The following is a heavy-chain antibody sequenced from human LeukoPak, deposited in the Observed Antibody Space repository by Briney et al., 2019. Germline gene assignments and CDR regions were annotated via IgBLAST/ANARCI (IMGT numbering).Heavy chain of an antibody. CDR3: TRDGISSLSPEFDY. V-gene: IGHV3-53*01. CDR2: IYRGGDT. D-gene: IGHD3-3*01. CDR1: GFTVSNNY. J-gene: IGHJ4*02. Sequence: GGSLRLSCAASGFTVSNNYMTWVRQAPGKGLEWVSFIYRGGDTYYADSVKGRFTISRDNSKNTLYLQMNSLRAEDTAVYYCTRDGISSLSPEFDYWGQGTLVTVSS.